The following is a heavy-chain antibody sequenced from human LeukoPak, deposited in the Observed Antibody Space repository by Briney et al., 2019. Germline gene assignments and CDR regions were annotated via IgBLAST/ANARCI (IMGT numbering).Heavy chain of an antibody. Sequence: PSETLSLTCTVSGGSMSSSNNYWSWIRQPAGKGLEWIVHTYKSGSTNYNPSLNSRVTISVDTSKNQFSLNLTSVTAADTAVYYCARAYYYDSSGYSLHYYMDVWGKGTTVTVSS. V-gene: IGHV4-61*09. D-gene: IGHD3-22*01. J-gene: IGHJ6*03. CDR3: ARAYYYDSSGYSLHYYMDV. CDR2: TYKSGST. CDR1: GGSMSSSNNY.